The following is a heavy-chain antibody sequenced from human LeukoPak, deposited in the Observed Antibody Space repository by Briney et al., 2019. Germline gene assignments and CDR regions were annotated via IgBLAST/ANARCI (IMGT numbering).Heavy chain of an antibody. CDR1: GFTFGDYA. V-gene: IGHV3-43*02. CDR2: ISGDGGST. Sequence: GGSLRLSCAASGFTFGDYAMHWVRQAPGQGLEWVSLISGDGGSTYYADSVKGRFTISRDNSKNSLYLQMNSLRTEDTALYYCAKDYYDILTGLDYWGQGTLVTVSS. J-gene: IGHJ4*02. CDR3: AKDYYDILTGLDY. D-gene: IGHD3-9*01.